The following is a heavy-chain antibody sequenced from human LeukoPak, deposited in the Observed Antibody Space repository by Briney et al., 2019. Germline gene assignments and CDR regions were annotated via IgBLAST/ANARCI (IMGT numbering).Heavy chain of an antibody. CDR2: IIPIFGTA. V-gene: IGHV1-69*13. J-gene: IGHJ4*02. CDR1: GGTFSSYA. D-gene: IGHD2-2*01. Sequence: ASVKASCKASGGTFSSYAISWVRQAPGQGLEWMGGIIPIFGTANYAQKFQGRVTITADESTSTAYMELSSLRSEDTAVYYCARGYCSGTSCSNAADYWGQGTLVTVSS. CDR3: ARGYCSGTSCSNAADY.